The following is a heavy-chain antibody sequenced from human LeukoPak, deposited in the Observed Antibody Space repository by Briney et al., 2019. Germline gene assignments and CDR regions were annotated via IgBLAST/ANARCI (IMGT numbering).Heavy chain of an antibody. CDR2: ISSSSSYI. CDR3: AREDDFWSGYLDY. D-gene: IGHD3-3*01. Sequence: GGSLRLSCAASGFTFSSYSMNWVRQAPGKGLEWVSSISSSSSYIYYADSVKGRFTISRDNAKNSLYLQMNSLRAEDTAVYYCAREDDFWSGYLDYWGQGTLVTVSS. V-gene: IGHV3-21*01. CDR1: GFTFSSYS. J-gene: IGHJ4*02.